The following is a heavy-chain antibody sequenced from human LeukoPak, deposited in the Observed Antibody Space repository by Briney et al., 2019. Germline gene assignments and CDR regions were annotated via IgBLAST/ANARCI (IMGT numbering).Heavy chain of an antibody. Sequence: SETLSLTCTVSGGSISSSSYYWGWIRQPPGKGLEWIGEINHSGSTNYNPSLKSRVTISVDTSKNQFSLKLSSVTAADTAVYYCARGRIYCSGGSCYSWWSFDYWGQGTLVTVSS. J-gene: IGHJ4*02. CDR2: INHSGST. V-gene: IGHV4-39*07. CDR3: ARGRIYCSGGSCYSWWSFDY. D-gene: IGHD2-15*01. CDR1: GGSISSSSYY.